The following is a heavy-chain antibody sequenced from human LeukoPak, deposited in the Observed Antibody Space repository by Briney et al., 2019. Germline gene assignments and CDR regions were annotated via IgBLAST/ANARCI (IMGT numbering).Heavy chain of an antibody. V-gene: IGHV1-18*01. CDR2: ISVYNGNT. D-gene: IGHD3-3*01. Sequence: GASVKVSCKASGYTFTSYGISWVRQAPGQGLEWVGWISVYNGNTNYAQKLQGRVTMTTDTSTSTAYMELRSLRSDDTAVYYCARDRSPDFWSGYYRDAFDIWGQGTMVTVSS. CDR1: GYTFTSYG. J-gene: IGHJ3*02. CDR3: ARDRSPDFWSGYYRDAFDI.